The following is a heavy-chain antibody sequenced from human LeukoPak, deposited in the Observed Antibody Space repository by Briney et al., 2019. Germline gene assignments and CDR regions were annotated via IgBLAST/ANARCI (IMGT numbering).Heavy chain of an antibody. J-gene: IGHJ6*04. V-gene: IGHV3-48*03. Sequence: GGSLRLSCAASGFTFSSYEMNWVRQAPGKGLEWVSYISSSGSTIYYADSVKGRFTISRDNAKNSLYLQMSSLRAEDTAVYYCARDPYYDILTGLPPYYYYGMDVWGKGTTVTVSS. CDR2: ISSSGSTI. D-gene: IGHD3-9*01. CDR3: ARDPYYDILTGLPPYYYYGMDV. CDR1: GFTFSSYE.